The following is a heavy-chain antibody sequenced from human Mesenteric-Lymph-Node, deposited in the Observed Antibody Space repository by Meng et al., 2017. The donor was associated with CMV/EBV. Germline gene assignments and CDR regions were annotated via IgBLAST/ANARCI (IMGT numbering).Heavy chain of an antibody. CDR3: ARDRLAYYDETGPTRAYGMDV. Sequence: GESLKISCAASGFTFSSHTMTWVRQAPGRGLEWVSSISSRNSFIYYADSVKGRFTISRDNAKKSLYLQMNSLRAEDTAVYYCARDRLAYYDETGPTRAYGMDVWGRGTTVTVSS. D-gene: IGHD3-22*01. CDR2: ISSRNSFI. J-gene: IGHJ6*02. CDR1: GFTFSSHT. V-gene: IGHV3-21*01.